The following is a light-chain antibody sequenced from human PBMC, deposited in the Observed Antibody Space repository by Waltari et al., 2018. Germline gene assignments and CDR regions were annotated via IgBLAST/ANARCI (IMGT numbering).Light chain of an antibody. CDR3: QVWDSGSNHYV. Sequence: SYELTQPPSVSVAPGQTARLTCDGYKIGRKTEHWYQHKPGRAPVLVVYDDGDRPSGIPERFSGSNSGNTAALTISRVDAGDEAEYYCQVWDSGSNHYVFGTVTKVTVL. CDR1: KIGRKT. CDR2: DDG. J-gene: IGLJ1*01. V-gene: IGLV3-21*02.